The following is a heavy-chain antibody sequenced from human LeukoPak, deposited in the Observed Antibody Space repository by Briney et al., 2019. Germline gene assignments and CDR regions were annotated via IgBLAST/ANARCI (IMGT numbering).Heavy chain of an antibody. CDR2: ITPDGSEK. Sequence: PGGTLRLSCAASGLTFSSYWVSWAPQAPGKGLEWVADITPDGSEKYYVDSVRGRFNFSRHNTQHSLSLTVNSLRAEDTAVYYCARTGPDNSGSLDYWGQGALVTVSS. V-gene: IGHV3-7*04. J-gene: IGHJ4*02. CDR3: ARTGPDNSGSLDY. D-gene: IGHD3-22*01. CDR1: GLTFSSYW.